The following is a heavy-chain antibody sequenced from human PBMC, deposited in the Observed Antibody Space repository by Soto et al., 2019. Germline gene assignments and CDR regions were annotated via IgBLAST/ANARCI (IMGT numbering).Heavy chain of an antibody. V-gene: IGHV1-46*01. CDR1: GYTFTSYY. CDR2: INPSGGST. D-gene: IGHD2-15*01. J-gene: IGHJ6*02. Sequence: ASVKVSCKASGYTFTSYYMHWVRQAPAQGLEWMAIINPSGGSTSYAQKFQGRVTMTRDTSTSTVYMELSSLRSEDTAVYYCARDARYCSGHYSDYYYGMDVWGQGTTVTVSS. CDR3: ARDARYCSGHYSDYYYGMDV.